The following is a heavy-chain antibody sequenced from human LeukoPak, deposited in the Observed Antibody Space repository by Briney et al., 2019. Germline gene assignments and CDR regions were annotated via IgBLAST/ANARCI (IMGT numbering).Heavy chain of an antibody. D-gene: IGHD4-17*01. V-gene: IGHV3-21*01. CDR1: AFPFSGYS. CDR2: ISVTSTYI. CDR3: VSLPRTTVTTSGDY. J-gene: IGHJ4*02. Sequence: GGSLRLSCVVSAFPFSGYSMNWVRRAPGKGLEWVSAISVTSTYIYYADSVRGRFTISRDNAKNSLYLQMNSLRADDTAVYYCVSLPRTTVTTSGDYWGQGTLVTVSS.